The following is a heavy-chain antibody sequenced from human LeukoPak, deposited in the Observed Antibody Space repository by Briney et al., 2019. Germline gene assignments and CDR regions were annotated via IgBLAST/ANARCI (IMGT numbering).Heavy chain of an antibody. Sequence: ASVKVSCKASGYTVTGYYMHWVRQAPGQGLEWMGWINPNSGGTNYAQKFQGRVTMTRDTPISTAYMELSRLRSDDTAVYYCARGAHYHDSSEGYDYWGQGTLVTVSS. CDR1: GYTVTGYY. V-gene: IGHV1-2*02. D-gene: IGHD3-22*01. CDR3: ARGAHYHDSSEGYDY. J-gene: IGHJ4*02. CDR2: INPNSGGT.